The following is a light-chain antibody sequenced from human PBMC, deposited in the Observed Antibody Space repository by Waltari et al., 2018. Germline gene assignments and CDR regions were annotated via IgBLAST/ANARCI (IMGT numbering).Light chain of an antibody. V-gene: IGKV1-5*03. Sequence: DIQMTQSPSTLSASVGDRVTITCRASQTISSWLAWYQQKPGKAPKLLIYKASSLESGDPSRFSGSGSGTEVTLTISSLQPDDFATYYCLQYNDYPLTFGGGTKVEIK. CDR2: KAS. CDR1: QTISSW. J-gene: IGKJ4*01. CDR3: LQYNDYPLT.